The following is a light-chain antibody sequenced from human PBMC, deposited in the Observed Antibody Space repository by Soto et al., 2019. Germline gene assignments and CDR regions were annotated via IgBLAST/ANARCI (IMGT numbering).Light chain of an antibody. CDR3: SSYAGSNSYVV. Sequence: QSVLTQPPSASGSPGQSVTISCTGTDSDVGGYNYVSWYQHHPGKAPKLMLYEVSTRPSGVPDRFSGSKSGNTASLTVSGLQAEDEADYYCSSYAGSNSYVVFGGGTKLTVL. V-gene: IGLV2-8*01. J-gene: IGLJ2*01. CDR1: DSDVGGYNY. CDR2: EVS.